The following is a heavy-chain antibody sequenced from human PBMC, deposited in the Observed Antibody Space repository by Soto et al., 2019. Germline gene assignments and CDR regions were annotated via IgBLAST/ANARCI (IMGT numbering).Heavy chain of an antibody. D-gene: IGHD5-18*01. CDR1: GGTFSTYA. Sequence: VLLVQSGAEVKKPESSVKVSFKAPGGTFSTYAISWVRQAPGQGLEWMGGIIPMFGTANYAQRFQDRVTITADESTNTVYMELSSLRSEDTAVYFCASGIQLWLRRINNGYSGWGQGTLVTVSS. V-gene: IGHV1-69*12. CDR3: ASGIQLWLRRINNGYSG. J-gene: IGHJ4*02. CDR2: IIPMFGTA.